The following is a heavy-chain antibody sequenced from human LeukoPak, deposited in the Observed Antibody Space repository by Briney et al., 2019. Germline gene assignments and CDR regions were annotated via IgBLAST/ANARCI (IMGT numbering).Heavy chain of an antibody. CDR2: INYSGST. V-gene: IGHV4-59*08. CDR1: GGSISGYY. D-gene: IGHD3-10*01. CDR3: ARGAWFGELDY. J-gene: IGHJ4*02. Sequence: SETLSLTCTVSGGSISGYYWSWIRQPPGKGLEWIGYINYSGSTNYNPSLKSRVTISVDTSKNQFSLKLSSVTAADTAVYYCARGAWFGELDYWGQGTLVTVSS.